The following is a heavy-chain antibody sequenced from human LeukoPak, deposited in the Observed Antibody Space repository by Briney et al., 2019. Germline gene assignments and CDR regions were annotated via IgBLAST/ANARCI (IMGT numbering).Heavy chain of an antibody. CDR2: KSYDGTND. J-gene: IGHJ4*02. CDR1: GFTFSTYV. V-gene: IGHV3-30-3*01. D-gene: IGHD5-12*01. Sequence: SGGSLRLSCAASGFTFSTYVMHWVRQAPAKGLEWVATKSYDGTNDYYADSVKGRFTISRDNSKNTLYLQMNSLRAEDTAVYYCARGRNLVATSGYFDYWGQGTLVTVSS. CDR3: ARGRNLVATSGYFDY.